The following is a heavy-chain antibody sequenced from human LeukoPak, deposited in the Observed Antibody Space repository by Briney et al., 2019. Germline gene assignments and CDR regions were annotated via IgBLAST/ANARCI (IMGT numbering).Heavy chain of an antibody. CDR1: GGSISSYY. V-gene: IGHV4-59*01. CDR2: VYYSGST. J-gene: IGHJ4*02. CDR3: ASGELWWDY. Sequence: SETLSLTCTVSGGSISSYYWSWIRQPPGRGLEWIGYVYYSGSTNYNPSLKSRVIISVDTSKNQFSLKLSSVTAGDTAVYYCASGELWWDYWGQGTLVTVSS. D-gene: IGHD4/OR15-4a*01.